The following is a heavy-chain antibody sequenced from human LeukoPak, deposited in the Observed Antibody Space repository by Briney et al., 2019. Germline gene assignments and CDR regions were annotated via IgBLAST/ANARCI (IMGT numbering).Heavy chain of an antibody. J-gene: IGHJ4*02. CDR2: IKPDGTDQ. D-gene: IGHD2-2*01. CDR1: GFTFSSYW. CDR3: ARGGASSLPSDC. Sequence: PGGSLRLSCAASGFTFSSYWMSWVRQTPGKGLEWVANIKPDGTDQYYVDSVKGRFTISRDNAKNSLYLQLNSLRADDTAVYYCARGGASSLPSDCWGQGTLVTVSS. V-gene: IGHV3-7*03.